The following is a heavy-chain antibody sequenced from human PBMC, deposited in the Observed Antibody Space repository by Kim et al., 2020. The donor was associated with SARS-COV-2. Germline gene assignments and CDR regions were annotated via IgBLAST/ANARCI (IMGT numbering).Heavy chain of an antibody. CDR2: IWYDGSNK. Sequence: GGSLRLSCAASGFTFSSYGMHWVRQAPGKGLEWVAVIWYDGSNKYYADSVKGRFTISRDNSKNTRYLQMNSLRAEDTAVYYCARSPGIAAAGTLWFWWSYPYFDYWGQGTMVTVSS. CDR3: ARSPGIAAAGTLWFWWSYPYFDY. J-gene: IGHJ4*02. V-gene: IGHV3-33*01. CDR1: GFTFSSYG. D-gene: IGHD6-13*01.